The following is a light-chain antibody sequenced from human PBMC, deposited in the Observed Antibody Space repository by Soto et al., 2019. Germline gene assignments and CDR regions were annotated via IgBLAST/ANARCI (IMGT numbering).Light chain of an antibody. J-gene: IGKJ1*01. CDR2: MAS. Sequence: DIPMTQSPSTLSAFVGDRVTITCRASQSIRTSLAWYQQKPGKAPKLLIYMASSLESGVPARFTGSGSATEFTLSISSLQPDDFATYYCQQYDDYSRTFGQGTKVEIK. CDR3: QQYDDYSRT. CDR1: QSIRTS. V-gene: IGKV1-5*03.